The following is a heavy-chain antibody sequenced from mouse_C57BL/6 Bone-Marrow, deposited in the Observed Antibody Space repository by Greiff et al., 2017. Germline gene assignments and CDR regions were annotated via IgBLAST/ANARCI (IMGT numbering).Heavy chain of an antibody. Sequence: VQLQQSGPELVKPGASVKISCKASGYSFTDYYMNWVKQSPGQSLEWIGVINPNYGTTRYNPKFKGKATLTVDQSSSTAYIQLNSLTSADSAVYYGASHEYDGEGYFGVWGTGTTVTVSS. CDR1: GYSFTDYY. CDR3: ASHEYDGEGYFGV. CDR2: INPNYGTT. J-gene: IGHJ1*03. D-gene: IGHD2-4*01. V-gene: IGHV1-39*01.